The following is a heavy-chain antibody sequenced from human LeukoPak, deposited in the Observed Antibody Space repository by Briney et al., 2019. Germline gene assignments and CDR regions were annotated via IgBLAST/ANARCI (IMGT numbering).Heavy chain of an antibody. V-gene: IGHV3-7*01. CDR3: SSWFRVAGSGWTSHFDY. CDR2: IKQDGSEK. CDR1: GFTFSTYC. J-gene: IGHJ4*02. D-gene: IGHD6-19*01. Sequence: PGGSLRLSCSASGFTFSTYCMSWVRQAPGKELEGVANIKQDGSEKDYVDSVKGRITISRDTAKTSMFMQMNSLRAEDTAVSYFSSWFRVAGSGWTSHFDYWGQGTLVTVSS.